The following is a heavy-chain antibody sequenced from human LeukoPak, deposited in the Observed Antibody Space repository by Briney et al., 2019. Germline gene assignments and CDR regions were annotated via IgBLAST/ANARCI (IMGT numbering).Heavy chain of an antibody. J-gene: IGHJ4*02. V-gene: IGHV4-59*08. CDR2: SYYSGST. D-gene: IGHD6-6*01. CDR3: ARRYSSSPPFEY. CDR1: GGSIRSYY. Sequence: PSETLSLTCTVSGGSIRSYYRSWVRDRPGKGLEWMWYSYYSGSTNYNPSLKSRAPLSVDPSKTQFSLTLSSVPAADTAVYYCARRYSSSPPFEYWGQGTLVPVSS.